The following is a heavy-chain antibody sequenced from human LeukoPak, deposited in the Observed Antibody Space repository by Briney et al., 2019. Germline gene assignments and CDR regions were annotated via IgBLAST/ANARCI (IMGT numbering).Heavy chain of an antibody. CDR2: IYHTGDT. CDR3: ARRTPATSKVVAGSFLTYQDNTFDI. Sequence: SETLSLTCNVSGDSISNFWWSRIRQPPGKGLEWIGYIYHTGDTYYNPSLRSRLTISLDTSKNQFSLKLSSVTAADTAVYYCARRTPATSKVVAGSFLTYQDNTFDIWGHGTMVTVSS. J-gene: IGHJ3*02. V-gene: IGHV4-59*01. CDR1: GDSISNFW. D-gene: IGHD6-19*01.